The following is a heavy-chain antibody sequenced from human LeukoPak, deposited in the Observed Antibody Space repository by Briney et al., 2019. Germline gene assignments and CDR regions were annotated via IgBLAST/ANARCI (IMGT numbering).Heavy chain of an antibody. CDR2: VSGSGSTI. J-gene: IGHJ5*02. CDR1: GFTFSSYE. CDR3: AREGGRYYDSSGYHSVDWFDP. Sequence: GGSLRLSCAASGFTFSSYEMNWVRQAPGEGVEWVSYVSGSGSTIYYAESTKGRFTISRDNAENSLYLQINRPRAEDTAIYYCAREGGRYYDSSGYHSVDWFDPWGQGTLVTV. V-gene: IGHV3-48*03. D-gene: IGHD3-22*01.